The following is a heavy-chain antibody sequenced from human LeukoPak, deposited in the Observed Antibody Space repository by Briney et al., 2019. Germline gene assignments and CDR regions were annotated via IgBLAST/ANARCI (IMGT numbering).Heavy chain of an antibody. CDR3: ATDSYVSGSYYRLFY. D-gene: IGHD3-10*01. CDR2: IQEYGSEK. Sequence: GGSLRLSCAASGFTFSSYWMTWVRQTPGKGLEWVANIQEYGSEKYYVDSVKGRFTISRDNAKNSLYLHMNSLRAEDTAIYYCATDSYVSGSYYRLFYWGQGTLVTVSS. CDR1: GFTFSSYW. V-gene: IGHV3-7*01. J-gene: IGHJ4*02.